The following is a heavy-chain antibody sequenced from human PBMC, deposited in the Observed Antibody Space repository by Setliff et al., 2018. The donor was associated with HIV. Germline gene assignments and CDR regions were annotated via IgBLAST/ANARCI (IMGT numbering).Heavy chain of an antibody. CDR2: IIPIFGTG. V-gene: IGHV1-69*13. J-gene: IGHJ4*02. CDR3: ASGSHGEGATDY. Sequence: SVKVSCKASGYPFSSYAISWVRQAPGQGLEWMGGIIPIFGTGNYAQKFQGRVTITADESTNTAYMELSSLRSEDTAVYYCASGSHGEGATDYWGLGTLVTVSS. D-gene: IGHD1-26*01. CDR1: GYPFSSYA.